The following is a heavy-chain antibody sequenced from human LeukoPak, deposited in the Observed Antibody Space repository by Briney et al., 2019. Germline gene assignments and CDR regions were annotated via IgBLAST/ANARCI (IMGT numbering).Heavy chain of an antibody. D-gene: IGHD3-22*01. CDR3: AREADSSGVNWVDP. CDR1: GFTFSSYA. CDR2: ISYDGSNK. Sequence: GGSLRLSCAASGFTFSSYAMHWVRQAPGKGLEWVAVISYDGSNKYYADSVKGRFTISRDNSKNTLYLQMNSLRAEDTAVYYCAREADSSGVNWVDPWGQGTLVTVSS. V-gene: IGHV3-30-3*01. J-gene: IGHJ5*02.